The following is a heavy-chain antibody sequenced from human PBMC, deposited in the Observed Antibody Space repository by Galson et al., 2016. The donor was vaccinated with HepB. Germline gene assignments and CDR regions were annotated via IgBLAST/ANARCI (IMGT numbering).Heavy chain of an antibody. CDR3: VRDMYGSYFAFDI. CDR2: INNDGSSS. J-gene: IGHJ3*02. D-gene: IGHD1-26*01. CDR1: GFTFTNYW. V-gene: IGHV3-74*01. Sequence: SLRLSCAASGFTFTNYWMSWVRQAPGRGLDWVSRINNDGSSSTYADSVKGRFTISRDNAKNTPYLQMNSLRAEDTTVYYCVRDMYGSYFAFDIWGQGTMVTVSS.